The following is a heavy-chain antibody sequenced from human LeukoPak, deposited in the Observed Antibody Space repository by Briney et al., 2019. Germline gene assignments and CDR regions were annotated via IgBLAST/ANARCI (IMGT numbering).Heavy chain of an antibody. J-gene: IGHJ4*02. CDR1: GFTVSSSY. CDR2: INTGGTTT. CDR3: ARALNDY. Sequence: GGSLRLSCAASGFTVSSSYMNWIRQAPGKGLEWISYINTGGTTTYYADSVKGRFTISRDDAKNSLYLQMNSLRVEDTAVYYCARALNDYWGQGTLVTVSS. V-gene: IGHV3-11*01.